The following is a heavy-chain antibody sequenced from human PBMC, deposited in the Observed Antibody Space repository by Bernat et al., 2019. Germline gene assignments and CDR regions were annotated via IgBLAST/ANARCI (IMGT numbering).Heavy chain of an antibody. V-gene: IGHV3-9*01. CDR1: GFTFDDYA. CDR2: ISWNSGSI. D-gene: IGHD3-22*01. Sequence: EVQLVESGGGLVQPGRSLRLSCAASGFTFDDYAMHWVRQAPGKGLEWVSGISWNSGSIGFADSVKGRFTILREHAKEPLYLQMKSLRAEDTALDYCAKDTGTYYYDSSGENWFEPRGQGNLVTVPS. CDR3: AKDTGTYYYDSSGENWFEP. J-gene: IGHJ5*02.